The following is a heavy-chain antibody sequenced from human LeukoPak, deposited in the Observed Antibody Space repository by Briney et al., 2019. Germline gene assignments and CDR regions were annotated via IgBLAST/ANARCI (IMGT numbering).Heavy chain of an antibody. CDR1: GYTFTGYY. V-gene: IGHV1-2*02. D-gene: IGHD6-19*01. J-gene: IGHJ6*03. CDR2: INPNSGGT. CDR3: ARRTSAVAGLSIYYYYYMDV. Sequence: ASVRVSCKASGYTFTGYYMHWVRQAPGQGLEWMGWINPNSGGTNYAQKFQGRVTMTRDTSISTAYMELSRLRSDDTAVYYCARRTSAVAGLSIYYYYYMDVWGKGTTVTISS.